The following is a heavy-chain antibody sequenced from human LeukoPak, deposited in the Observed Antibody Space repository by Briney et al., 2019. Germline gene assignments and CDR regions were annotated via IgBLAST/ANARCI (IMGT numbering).Heavy chain of an antibody. CDR2: ISGSGGST. V-gene: IGHV3-23*01. CDR3: ARGNYDILTGYGYYFDY. Sequence: PGGSLRLSCAASGFTFSSYAMSWVRQAPGKGLEWVSAISGSGGSTYYADSVKGRFTISRDNSQNTLYLQMNSLRAEDTAVYYCARGNYDILTGYGYYFDYWGQGTLVTVSS. J-gene: IGHJ4*02. CDR1: GFTFSSYA. D-gene: IGHD3-9*01.